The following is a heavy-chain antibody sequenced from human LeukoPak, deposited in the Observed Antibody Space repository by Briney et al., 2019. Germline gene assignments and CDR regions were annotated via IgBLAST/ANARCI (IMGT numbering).Heavy chain of an antibody. J-gene: IGHJ6*03. CDR3: AKVAKAYYYYYYMYV. V-gene: IGHV3-9*03. CDR2: ISWNSGSI. Sequence: PGGSLRLSCAASGFTFDDYAMHWVRQAPGKGLEWVSGISWNSGSIGYADSVKGRFTISRDNAKNSLYLQMNSLRAEDMALYYCAKVAKAYYYYYYMYVWDKGTTVTVSS. CDR1: GFTFDDYA.